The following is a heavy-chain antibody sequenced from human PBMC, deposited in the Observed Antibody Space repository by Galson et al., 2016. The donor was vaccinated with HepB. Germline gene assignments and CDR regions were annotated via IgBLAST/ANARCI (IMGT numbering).Heavy chain of an antibody. CDR1: GFTFGSYA. D-gene: IGHD2-2*01. V-gene: IGHV3-30*18. Sequence: SLRLSCAASGFTFGSYAMSWVRQAPGKGXXXVAVXXYXXSKTYXADSVXGRFTISRDFSKNTLCLQMNTLRPEDTAVYYCAKDPLLYSTNWFYFDYWGQGTLVTVSS. CDR2: XXYXXSKT. CDR3: AKDPLLYSTNWFYFDY. J-gene: IGHJ4*02.